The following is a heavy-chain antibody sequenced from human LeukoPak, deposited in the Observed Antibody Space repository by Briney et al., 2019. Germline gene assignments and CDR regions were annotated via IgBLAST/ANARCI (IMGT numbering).Heavy chain of an antibody. CDR2: IYYSGST. Sequence: SETLSLTCTVSGGSISSSSYYWGWIRQPPGKGLEWIGSIYYSGSTYHNPSLKSRVTMSVDTSKNQFSLKLSSVTAADTAVYYCARGRYDFWSGYYLDYWGQGTLVTVSS. CDR1: GGSISSSSYY. D-gene: IGHD3-3*01. V-gene: IGHV4-39*07. CDR3: ARGRYDFWSGYYLDY. J-gene: IGHJ4*02.